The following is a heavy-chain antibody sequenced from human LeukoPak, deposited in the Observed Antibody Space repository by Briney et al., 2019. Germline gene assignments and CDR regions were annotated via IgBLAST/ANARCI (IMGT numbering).Heavy chain of an antibody. CDR3: ARGWVYDILTGPFDY. Sequence: GGSLRLSCAASGFTFSDYYMSWIRQAPGKGLEWVSYISSSGSTIYYADSVKGRFTISRENAKKSLYLQMNSLRAEDTAVYYCARGWVYDILTGPFDYWGQGTLVTVSS. CDR1: GFTFSDYY. J-gene: IGHJ4*02. CDR2: ISSSGSTI. V-gene: IGHV3-11*01. D-gene: IGHD3-9*01.